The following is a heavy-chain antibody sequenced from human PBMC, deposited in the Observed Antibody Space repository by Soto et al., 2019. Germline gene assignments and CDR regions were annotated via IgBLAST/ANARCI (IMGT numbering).Heavy chain of an antibody. CDR3: ARDSVSAYYSEHRKQYRFDP. CDR1: GGSVGSGSYY. V-gene: IGHV4-61*03. Sequence: PSETLSLTCTVSGGSVGSGSYYWSWIRQPLGKGLEWIGYLYYSGNTDYNPSLRGRATLSVDKAKNHFSMQLTYVTSADTAIYYCARDSVSAYYSEHRKQYRFDPWGQGTLVTVSS. J-gene: IGHJ5*02. CDR2: LYYSGNT. D-gene: IGHD4-4*01.